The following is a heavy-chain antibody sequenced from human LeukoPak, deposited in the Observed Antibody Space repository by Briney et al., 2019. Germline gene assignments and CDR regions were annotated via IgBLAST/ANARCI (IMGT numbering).Heavy chain of an antibody. CDR3: ARHVRGYSSSWYFREFWFDP. D-gene: IGHD6-13*01. V-gene: IGHV4-39*01. J-gene: IGHJ5*02. Sequence: PSETLSLTCTVSGGSISSSSYYWGWIRQPPGKGLEWIGSIYYSGSTYYNPSLKSRVTIPVDTSKNQFSLKLSSVTAADTAVYYCARHVRGYSSSWYFREFWFDPWGQGTLVTVSS. CDR1: GGSISSSSYY. CDR2: IYYSGST.